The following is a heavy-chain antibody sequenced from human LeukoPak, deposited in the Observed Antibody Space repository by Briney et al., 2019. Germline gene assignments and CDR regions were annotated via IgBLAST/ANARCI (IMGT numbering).Heavy chain of an antibody. Sequence: GGSLRLSCVASGFVFSYYGMHWVRQAPGKGLEWVAFVRYDGSNEYYADSVEGRFTISRDNSKNTLFLHMNSLRAEDTAVYSRAKESGGGYHSEGPHYWGLGALVTVSS. D-gene: IGHD5-12*01. CDR2: VRYDGSNE. J-gene: IGHJ4*02. V-gene: IGHV3-30*02. CDR1: GFVFSYYG. CDR3: AKESGGGYHSEGPHY.